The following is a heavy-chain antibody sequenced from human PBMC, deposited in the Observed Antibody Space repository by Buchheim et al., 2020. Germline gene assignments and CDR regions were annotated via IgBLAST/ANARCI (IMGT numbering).Heavy chain of an antibody. CDR1: GGSFSGFF. Sequence: QLQLQQWGAGLLKPSETLSLTCDVSGGSFSGFFWSWIRQPPGKGLEWIGEISQSGGTNYSPSLKSRLTMSVDTSKNQFSLKLSSVTAADTAVYYCARHGRSGYFQYYYYGMDVWGQGTT. CDR3: ARHGRSGYFQYYYYGMDV. D-gene: IGHD3-3*01. CDR2: ISQSGGT. V-gene: IGHV4-34*01. J-gene: IGHJ6*02.